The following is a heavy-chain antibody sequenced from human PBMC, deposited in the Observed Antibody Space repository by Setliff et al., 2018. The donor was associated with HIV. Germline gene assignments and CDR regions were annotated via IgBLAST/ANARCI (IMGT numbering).Heavy chain of an antibody. J-gene: IGHJ6*03. D-gene: IGHD6-19*01. CDR1: EFTYSDYY. V-gene: IGHV1-2*02. Sequence: ASVKVSCKASEFTYSDYYIHWVRQAPGQGLECMGWINPNTGGTVYAQKFQGRVIMTRDTSARTAHMELASLTSDDTGVYYCVRERSDGLRGDFYMDVWGNGPRVTVSS. CDR2: INPNTGGT. CDR3: VRERSDGLRGDFYMDV.